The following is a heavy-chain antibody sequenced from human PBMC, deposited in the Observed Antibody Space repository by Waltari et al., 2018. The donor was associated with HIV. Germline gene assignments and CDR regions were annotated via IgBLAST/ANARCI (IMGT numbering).Heavy chain of an antibody. CDR3: ASAGGRTMIVSWGGYDI. D-gene: IGHD3-22*01. CDR1: GGSISSYY. Sequence: QVQLQESGPGLVKPSETLSLTCTVSGGSISSYYWSWIRQPPGKGLEWIGYIYYSGSTNNNPSLKRRVTISVDTSKNQFSRKLSSVTAADTAVYYCASAGGRTMIVSWGGYDIWGQGTMVTVSS. V-gene: IGHV4-59*01. CDR2: IYYSGST. J-gene: IGHJ3*02.